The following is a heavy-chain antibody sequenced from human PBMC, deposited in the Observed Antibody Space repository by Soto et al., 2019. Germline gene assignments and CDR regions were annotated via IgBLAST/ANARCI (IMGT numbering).Heavy chain of an antibody. CDR2: ISYSADKT. J-gene: IGHJ3*02. Sequence: LRLSCAASGFTFSNYVMNWVRQAPGKGLEWVSTISYSADKTFYADSVKGRFTISRDNSRDTLFLQMNSLRADDAAVYYCARRARTATTSWGAFDIWGQGXMVTV. CDR1: GFTFSNYV. CDR3: ARRARTATTSWGAFDI. D-gene: IGHD1-7*01. V-gene: IGHV3-23*01.